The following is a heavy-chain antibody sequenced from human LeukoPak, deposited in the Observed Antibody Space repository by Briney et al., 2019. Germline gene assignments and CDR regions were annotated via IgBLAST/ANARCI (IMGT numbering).Heavy chain of an antibody. J-gene: IGHJ4*02. CDR2: IYYSGST. D-gene: IGHD2-21*02. Sequence: SETLSLTCTVSGGSVRSSYYYWGWIRQPPGKGLEWIGSIYYSGSTYYNPSLKSRVTISVDTSKNQFSLKLSSVTAADTAVYYCASIEVATVTSDYWGQGTLVTVSS. CDR3: ASIEVATVTSDY. V-gene: IGHV4-39*01. CDR1: GGSVRSSYYY.